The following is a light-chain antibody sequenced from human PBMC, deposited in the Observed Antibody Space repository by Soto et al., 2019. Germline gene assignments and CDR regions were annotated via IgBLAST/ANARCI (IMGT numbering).Light chain of an antibody. V-gene: IGKV1-5*01. CDR3: QQYNSSYT. Sequence: DIQMTQSPSTLSASVGDRVTITCRASQSISSWLAWYQQKPGKAPKLLIYDASSLESGVPSRFSGSGSGTEFTLTISSLQPDDFATYCCQQYNSSYTFGQGTKLEIK. CDR1: QSISSW. J-gene: IGKJ2*01. CDR2: DAS.